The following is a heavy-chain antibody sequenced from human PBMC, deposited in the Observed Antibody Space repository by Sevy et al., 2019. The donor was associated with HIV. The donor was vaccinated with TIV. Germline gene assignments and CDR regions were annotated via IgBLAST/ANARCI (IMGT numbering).Heavy chain of an antibody. CDR2: ISGFNGNK. CDR3: ARERGKYGDSGFDY. CDR1: GYALSNYG. Sequence: ASVKVSCKTSGYALSNYGIVWVRQAPGQGLEWLGWISGFNGNKHYAEKFQDRVSMTIDTATDTFYMDLRSLTSDDTGVYYCARERGKYGDSGFDYWGQGTLVTVSS. D-gene: IGHD2-21*02. V-gene: IGHV1-18*01. J-gene: IGHJ4*02.